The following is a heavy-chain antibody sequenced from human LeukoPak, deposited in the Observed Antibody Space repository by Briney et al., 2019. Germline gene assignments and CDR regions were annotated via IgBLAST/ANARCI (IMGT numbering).Heavy chain of an antibody. Sequence: SETLSLTCTVSGGSISSYYWSWIRQPPGKGLEWIGYIYYSGSTNYNPSLKSRVTISVDTSKNQFSLKLSSVTAADTAVYYCARAHGYSYGYGTPFDPWGQGTLVAVSS. CDR2: IYYSGST. J-gene: IGHJ5*02. CDR3: ARAHGYSYGYGTPFDP. CDR1: GGSISSYY. D-gene: IGHD5-18*01. V-gene: IGHV4-59*01.